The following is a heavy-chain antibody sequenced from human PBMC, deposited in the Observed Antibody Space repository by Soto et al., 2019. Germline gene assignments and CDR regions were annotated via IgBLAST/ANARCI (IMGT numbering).Heavy chain of an antibody. J-gene: IGHJ4*02. D-gene: IGHD2-8*01. CDR3: VKDTAYCTNPTCSNKDLGFNV. CDR1: GYTFTSYG. Sequence: ASVKVSCKASGYTFTSYGISWVRQAPGQGLEWMGWISAYNGNTNYAQKLQGRVTMTTDTSTSTAYMELRSLRSDDTAVYYCVKDTAYCTNPTCSNKDLGFNVWGQGTQVTVSS. V-gene: IGHV1-18*01. CDR2: ISAYNGNT.